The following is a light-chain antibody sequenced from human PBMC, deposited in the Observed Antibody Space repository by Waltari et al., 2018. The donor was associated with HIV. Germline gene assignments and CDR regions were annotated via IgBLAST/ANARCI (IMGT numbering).Light chain of an antibody. J-gene: IGLJ3*02. CDR3: SSYAATTTIV. CDR1: NSAIGAYDY. CDR2: EVT. Sequence: QSVLTQPASVSGSPGQSLTISCTGTNSAIGAYDYVSWYQQHPGKAPKLLIYEVTIRSPGISYRFFGSKSGNTASMTISGLQAEDEAHYYCSSYAATTTIVFGGGTRLTVL. V-gene: IGLV2-14*01.